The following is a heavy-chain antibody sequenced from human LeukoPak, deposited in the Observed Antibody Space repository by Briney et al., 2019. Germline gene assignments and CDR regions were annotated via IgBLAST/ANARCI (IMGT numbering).Heavy chain of an antibody. V-gene: IGHV1-24*01. Sequence: ASVKVSCKVSGYTFTELSMHWVRQAPGKGLEWMGGFDPEDGETIYAQKFQGRVTMTEATSTDTAYMELSSLRSEDTAVYYCATRYSSGWLGYWGQGTLVTVSS. D-gene: IGHD6-19*01. CDR2: FDPEDGET. J-gene: IGHJ4*02. CDR1: GYTFTELS. CDR3: ATRYSSGWLGY.